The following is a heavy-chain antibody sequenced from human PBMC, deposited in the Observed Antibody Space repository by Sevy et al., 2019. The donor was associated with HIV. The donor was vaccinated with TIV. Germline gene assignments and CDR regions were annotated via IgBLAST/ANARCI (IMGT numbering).Heavy chain of an antibody. CDR1: GFSFSWYD. CDR2: ILYDGSKK. V-gene: IGHV3-30*02. Sequence: GGSLRLSCATSGFSFSWYDIQWVRQAPGKGLEWVAFILYDGSKKYYGDSVKGRFTISRDNSKNTLYLQMNSLIVEDTAVYYCARDHPDKDGMDVWGQGTMGTVSS. J-gene: IGHJ6*02. D-gene: IGHD2-15*01. CDR3: ARDHPDKDGMDV.